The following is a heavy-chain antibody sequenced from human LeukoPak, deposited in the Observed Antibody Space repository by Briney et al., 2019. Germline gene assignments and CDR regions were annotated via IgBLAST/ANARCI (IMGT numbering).Heavy chain of an antibody. CDR3: AKGKRYSYGRYYFDY. V-gene: IGHV3-23*01. CDR2: ITASGGNT. J-gene: IGHJ4*02. CDR1: GFTFSSYA. Sequence: GGSLRLSCAASGFTFSSYAMGWVRQAPGKGLEWVSAITASGGNTYYADSVKGRFTISRDDSKNTLYLQVNSLRAEDTAVYYCAKGKRYSYGRYYFDYWGQGTLVTVSS. D-gene: IGHD5-18*01.